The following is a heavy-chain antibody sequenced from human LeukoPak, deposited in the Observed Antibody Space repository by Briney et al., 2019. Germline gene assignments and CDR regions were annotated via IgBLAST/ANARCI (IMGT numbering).Heavy chain of an antibody. CDR2: IWYDGSNK. D-gene: IGHD1-26*01. J-gene: IGHJ4*02. V-gene: IGHV3-30*02. CDR1: GFTFSSYG. Sequence: GSLRLSCAASGFTFSSYGMHWARQAPGKGLEWVAVIWYDGSNKYYADSVKGRFTISRDNSKNTLYLQMSSLRAEDTAVYYCAKDGREWELYFDYWGQGTLVTVSS. CDR3: AKDGREWELYFDY.